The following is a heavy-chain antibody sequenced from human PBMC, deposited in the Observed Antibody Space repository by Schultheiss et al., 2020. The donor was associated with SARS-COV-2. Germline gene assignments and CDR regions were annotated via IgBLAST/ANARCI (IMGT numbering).Heavy chain of an antibody. CDR3: AREDAKAAAGTRRMDV. J-gene: IGHJ6*04. V-gene: IGHV4-61*02. CDR2: IYTSGST. CDR1: GGSISSGGYS. D-gene: IGHD6-13*01. Sequence: SETLSLTCAVSGGSISSGGYSWSWIRQPAGKGLEWIGRIYTSGSTNYNPSLKSRVTMSVDTSKNQFSLKLSSVTAADTAVYYCAREDAKAAAGTRRMDVSGKGTTVTVSS.